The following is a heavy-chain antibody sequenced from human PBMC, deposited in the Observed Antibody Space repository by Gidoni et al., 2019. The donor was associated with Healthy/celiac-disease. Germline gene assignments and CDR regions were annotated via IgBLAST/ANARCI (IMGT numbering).Heavy chain of an antibody. V-gene: IGHV4-59*08. J-gene: IGHJ3*02. CDR2: IYYSGST. CDR1: GGSISSYY. D-gene: IGHD6-13*01. Sequence: QVQLQESGPGLVKPSETLSLTCPVSGGSISSYYWSWIRQPPGKGLEWIGYIYYSGSTNYNPSLKSRVTISVDTSKNQFSLKLSSVTAADTAVYYCARPDSSSWYLGAAFDIWGQGTMVTVSS. CDR3: ARPDSSSWYLGAAFDI.